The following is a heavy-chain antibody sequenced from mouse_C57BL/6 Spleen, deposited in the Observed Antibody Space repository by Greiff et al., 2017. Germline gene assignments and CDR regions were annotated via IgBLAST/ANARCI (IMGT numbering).Heavy chain of an antibody. D-gene: IGHD1-1*01. CDR2: INPSNGGT. J-gene: IGHJ2*01. Sequence: QVQLQQPGTELVKPGASVKLSCKASGYTFTSYWMHWVKQRPGQGLEWIGNINPSNGGTNYNEKFKSKATMTVDKSSSTAYMQLSSLTSEDSAVYYCASGGYYYGSSYEVDYWGQGTTLTVSS. CDR3: ASGGYYYGSSYEVDY. CDR1: GYTFTSYW. V-gene: IGHV1-53*01.